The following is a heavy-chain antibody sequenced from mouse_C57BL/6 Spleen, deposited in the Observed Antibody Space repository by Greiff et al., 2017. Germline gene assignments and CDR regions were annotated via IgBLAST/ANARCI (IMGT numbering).Heavy chain of an antibody. CDR3: ARSPTTVVAISPGDMGMDY. CDR1: GYTFTSYW. Sequence: QVQLQQPGAELVKPGASVKMSCKASGYTFTSYWITWVKQRPGQGLEWIGDIYPGSGSTNYNEKFKSKATLTVDTSSSTAYMQLSSLTSEDSAVYYCARSPTTVVAISPGDMGMDYWGQGTSVTVSS. V-gene: IGHV1-55*01. CDR2: IYPGSGST. J-gene: IGHJ4*01. D-gene: IGHD1-1*01.